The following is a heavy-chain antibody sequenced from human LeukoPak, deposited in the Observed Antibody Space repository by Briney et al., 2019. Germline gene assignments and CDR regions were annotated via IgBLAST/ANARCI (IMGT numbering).Heavy chain of an antibody. J-gene: IGHJ4*02. D-gene: IGHD1-26*01. CDR3: ARGAAFSGSYSLDF. CDR1: GFTVSSNY. CDR2: IYSSGTT. V-gene: IGHV3-53*01. Sequence: VGSLRLSCAASGFTVSSNYMSWVRQAPGKGLEWVSVIYSSGTTFYAYSVKGRFTISRDNSKNTLFLQMSGLRDDDTAVYYCARGAAFSGSYSLDFCGQGTLVTVSS.